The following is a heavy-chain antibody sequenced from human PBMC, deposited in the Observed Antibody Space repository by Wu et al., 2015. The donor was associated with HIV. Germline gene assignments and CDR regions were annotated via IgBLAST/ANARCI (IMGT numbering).Heavy chain of an antibody. CDR1: GGTFSSYA. CDR3: ARAGNVYSSSRHPPGAVYFDY. CDR2: IIPIFGTA. Sequence: QVQLVQSGAEVKKPGSSVKVSCKASGGTFSSYAISWVRQAPGQGLEWMGGIIPIFGTANYAQKFQGRVTITADESTSTAYMELSSLRSEDTAVYYCARAGNVYSSSRHPPGAVYFDYWGQGTLVTVSS. V-gene: IGHV1-69*12. J-gene: IGHJ4*02. D-gene: IGHD6-13*01.